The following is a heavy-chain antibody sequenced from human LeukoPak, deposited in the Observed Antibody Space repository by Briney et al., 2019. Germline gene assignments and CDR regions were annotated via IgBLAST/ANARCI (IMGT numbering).Heavy chain of an antibody. CDR2: LSGTGGST. Sequence: GGSLRLSCAASGFTFSTYVMSWVRQAPGKGLEWVSGLSGTGGSTYYADSVKGRFTISRDNSNNTLFLQMNSLRAEDTAVYYCARAPSPLAVAGTDYWGQGTLVTVSS. V-gene: IGHV3-23*01. J-gene: IGHJ4*02. D-gene: IGHD6-19*01. CDR3: ARAPSPLAVAGTDY. CDR1: GFTFSTYV.